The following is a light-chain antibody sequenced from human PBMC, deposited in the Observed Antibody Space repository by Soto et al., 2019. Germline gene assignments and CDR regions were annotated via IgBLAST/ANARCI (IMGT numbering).Light chain of an antibody. Sequence: LTQPASVSGSPGQSITISCTGTSSDVGAYTFVSWYQQHPDKVPKLMIFDVSRRPSGVSDRFSGSKSGNTASLTISGLQPEDEADYYCSSYTSSSTHVFGSGTKLTVL. J-gene: IGLJ1*01. CDR1: SSDVGAYTF. CDR3: SSYTSSSTHV. V-gene: IGLV2-14*03. CDR2: DVS.